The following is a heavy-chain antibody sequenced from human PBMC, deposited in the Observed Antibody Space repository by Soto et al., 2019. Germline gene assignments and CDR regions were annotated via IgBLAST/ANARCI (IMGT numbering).Heavy chain of an antibody. Sequence: PGGSLRLSCAASGFTFSSYSMNWVRQAPGKGLEWVSYISSSSSTIYYADSVKGRFAISRDNAKNSLYLQMNSLRAEDTAVYYCARDRRYYDSSGYYIWFDPWGQGTLVTVSS. J-gene: IGHJ5*02. CDR2: ISSSSSTI. CDR3: ARDRRYYDSSGYYIWFDP. D-gene: IGHD3-22*01. CDR1: GFTFSSYS. V-gene: IGHV3-48*01.